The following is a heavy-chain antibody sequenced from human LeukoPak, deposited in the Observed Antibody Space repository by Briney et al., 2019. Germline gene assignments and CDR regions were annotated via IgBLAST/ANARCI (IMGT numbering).Heavy chain of an antibody. Sequence: PGGTLRLSCAASGFTFSSYGMSWVRQAPGKGLEWVSAISGSGGSTYYADSVKGRFTISRDNSKNTLYLQMNSLRAEDTAVYYCARDFTYGYNYGYWGQGTLVTVSS. D-gene: IGHD5-24*01. CDR3: ARDFTYGYNYGY. J-gene: IGHJ4*02. CDR2: ISGSGGST. CDR1: GFTFSSYG. V-gene: IGHV3-23*01.